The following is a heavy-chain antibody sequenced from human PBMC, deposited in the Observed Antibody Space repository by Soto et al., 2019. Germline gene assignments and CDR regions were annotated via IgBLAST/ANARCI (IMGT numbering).Heavy chain of an antibody. Sequence: ASVKVSCKASGYTFTRYGISWVRQAPGQGLEWMGWISAYNGNTNYAQKLQGRVTMTTDTSTSTAYMELRSLRSDDTAVYYCARGDSSSWYTDNYYYGMDVWGQGTTVTVSS. D-gene: IGHD6-13*01. CDR3: ARGDSSSWYTDNYYYGMDV. J-gene: IGHJ6*02. CDR2: ISAYNGNT. V-gene: IGHV1-18*01. CDR1: GYTFTRYG.